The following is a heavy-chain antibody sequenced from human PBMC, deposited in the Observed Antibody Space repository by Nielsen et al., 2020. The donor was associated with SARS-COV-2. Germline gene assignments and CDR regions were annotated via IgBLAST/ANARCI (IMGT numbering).Heavy chain of an antibody. Sequence: GGSLRLSCAASGFTFDDYAMHWVRQAPGKGLEWVSGISWNSGSIGYADSVKGRFTISRDNAKNSLYLQMNSLRAEDTALYYCANTVKVVVILDAFDIWGQGTMVTVSS. CDR2: ISWNSGSI. J-gene: IGHJ3*02. V-gene: IGHV3-9*01. CDR3: ANTVKVVVILDAFDI. D-gene: IGHD3-22*01. CDR1: GFTFDDYA.